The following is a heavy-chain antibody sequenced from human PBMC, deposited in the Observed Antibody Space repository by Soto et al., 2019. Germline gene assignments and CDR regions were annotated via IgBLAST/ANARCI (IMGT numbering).Heavy chain of an antibody. CDR2: INGDGSST. V-gene: IGHV3-74*01. CDR3: ARGARNFYYFDY. Sequence: EVQLVESGGGLVQPGGSQRFSCAASGFTFSSYWMHWVRQAPGKGLVWVSRINGDGSSTNYADSVKGRFTISRDNDKNNLYLQMNSLRAEDTAVYYCARGARNFYYFDYWGQGALVIVSS. CDR1: GFTFSSYW. J-gene: IGHJ4*02.